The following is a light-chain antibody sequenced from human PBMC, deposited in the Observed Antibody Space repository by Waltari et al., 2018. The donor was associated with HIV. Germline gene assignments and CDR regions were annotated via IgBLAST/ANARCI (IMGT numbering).Light chain of an antibody. V-gene: IGKV1-33*01. J-gene: IGKJ4*01. CDR1: QDINNY. CDR2: DAS. CDR3: QQYDNFRLT. Sequence: DIQMTQSPSSLSASVGDRVTITCQASQDINNYLNWYHQRPGKAPKLLIYDASNSETGVPSRFSGSGSGTDFTFTISSLQPEDIGTYYCQQYDNFRLTFGGGTKVEIK.